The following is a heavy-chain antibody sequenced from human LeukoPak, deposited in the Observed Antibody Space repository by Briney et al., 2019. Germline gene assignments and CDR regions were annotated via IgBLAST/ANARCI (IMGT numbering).Heavy chain of an antibody. J-gene: IGHJ4*02. D-gene: IGHD3-10*01. CDR3: ARVDCSSTSCYAPSNYYGSGSYYSY. CDR1: GFTFSSYE. Sequence: GGSLRLSCAASGFTFSSYEMNWVRQAPGKGLEWVSYISSSGSTIYYADSVKGRFTISRDNAKNSLYLQMNSLRSDDTAVYYCARVDCSSTSCYAPSNYYGSGSYYSYWGQGTLVTVSS. V-gene: IGHV3-48*03. CDR2: ISSSGSTI.